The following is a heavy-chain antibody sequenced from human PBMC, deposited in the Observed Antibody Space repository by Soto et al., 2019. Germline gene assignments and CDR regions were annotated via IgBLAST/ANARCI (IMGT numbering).Heavy chain of an antibody. CDR2: TYYRSKWYN. CDR3: ARGNGSGWPRRNYYYGMDV. J-gene: IGHJ6*02. Sequence: SQTLSPTCAISGDSVSSNSAAWNWIRQSPSRGLEWLGRTYYRSKWYNDYAVSVKSRITINPDTSKNQFSLQLNSVTPEDTAVYYCARGNGSGWPRRNYYYGMDVWGQGTTVTVSS. D-gene: IGHD6-19*01. V-gene: IGHV6-1*01. CDR1: GDSVSSNSAA.